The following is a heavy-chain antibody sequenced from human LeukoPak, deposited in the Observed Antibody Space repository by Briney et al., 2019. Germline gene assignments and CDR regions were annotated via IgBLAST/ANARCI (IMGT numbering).Heavy chain of an antibody. CDR2: ISSSSSYI. V-gene: IGHV3-21*01. Sequence: GGSLRLSCAASGFTFSSYSMNWVRQAPGKGLEWVSSISSSSSYIYYADSVKGRFTISRDNAKNSLYLQMNSLRAEDTAVYYCAGYATDKDYCSSTSCPLGYWGQGTLVTVSS. CDR3: AGYATDKDYCSSTSCPLGY. CDR1: GFTFSSYS. D-gene: IGHD2-2*01. J-gene: IGHJ4*02.